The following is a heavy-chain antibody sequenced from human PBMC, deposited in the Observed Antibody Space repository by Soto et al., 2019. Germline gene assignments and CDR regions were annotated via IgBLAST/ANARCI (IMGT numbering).Heavy chain of an antibody. CDR1: GGSISSSSYY. D-gene: IGHD3-9*01. Sequence: KTSETLSLTCTVSGGSISSSSYYWGWIRQPPGKGLEWIGSIYYSGSTYYNPSLKSRVTISVDTSKNQFSLKLSSVTAADTAVYYCARGYYDILTGYYIGSAFDPWGQGTLVTVSS. CDR2: IYYSGST. J-gene: IGHJ5*02. CDR3: ARGYYDILTGYYIGSAFDP. V-gene: IGHV4-39*01.